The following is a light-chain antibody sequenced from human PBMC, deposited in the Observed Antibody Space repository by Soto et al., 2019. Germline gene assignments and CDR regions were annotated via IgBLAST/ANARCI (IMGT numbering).Light chain of an antibody. Sequence: QSVLTQPPSVSAAPGQKVTISCSGSNSNIGNGYVSWYQQLPGTAPKLLIYDTNQRPSGIPDRFSGSKSGTSATLGITGLQTGDEADYYCATWDRSLDADVFGTGTKVTVL. J-gene: IGLJ1*01. CDR3: ATWDRSLDADV. V-gene: IGLV1-51*01. CDR1: NSNIGNGY. CDR2: DTN.